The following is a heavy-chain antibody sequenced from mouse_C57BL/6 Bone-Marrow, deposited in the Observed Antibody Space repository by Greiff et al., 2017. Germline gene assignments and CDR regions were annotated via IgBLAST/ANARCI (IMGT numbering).Heavy chain of an antibody. D-gene: IGHD2-3*01. V-gene: IGHV2-2*01. CDR3: ARKRDGYYPAWFAY. J-gene: IGHJ3*01. CDR2: IWSGGST. Sequence: QVQLKQSGPGLVQPSQSLSITCTVSGFSLTSYGVHWVRQSPGKGLEWLGVIWSGGSTDYNAAFISRLSISKDNSKSQVFFKMNSRQADDTAIYYCARKRDGYYPAWFAYWGQGTLVTVSA. CDR1: GFSLTSYG.